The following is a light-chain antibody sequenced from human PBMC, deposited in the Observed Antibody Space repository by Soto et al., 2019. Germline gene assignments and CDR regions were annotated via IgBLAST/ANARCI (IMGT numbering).Light chain of an antibody. V-gene: IGKV1-39*01. CDR2: AAS. CDR1: QGIRND. J-gene: IGKJ1*01. CDR3: QQSYSSPPT. Sequence: DIQMTQSPSSLSASVGDIVTMTCLASQGIRNDLGWYQQKPGKAPKRLIYAASSLQSGVPSRFSGSRSGPDFTLTISSLQPEDFATYYCQQSYSSPPTFGQGTKVDI.